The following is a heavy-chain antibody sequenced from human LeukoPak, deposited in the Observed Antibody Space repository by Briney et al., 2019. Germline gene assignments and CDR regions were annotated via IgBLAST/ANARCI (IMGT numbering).Heavy chain of an antibody. CDR3: ARDSGVY. D-gene: IGHD1-26*01. Sequence: PGGSLRLSCAASGFTFSSYSMNWVRQAPGKGLEWISYITSGSNTIYYADSVKGRFTISRDNAKNSLYLQMNSLRGEDTAVYYCARDSGVYWGQGTLVTVSS. CDR1: GFTFSSYS. J-gene: IGHJ4*02. CDR2: ITSGSNTI. V-gene: IGHV3-48*01.